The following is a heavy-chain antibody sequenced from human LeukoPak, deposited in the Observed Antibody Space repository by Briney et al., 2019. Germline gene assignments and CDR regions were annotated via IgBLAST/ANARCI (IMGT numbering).Heavy chain of an antibody. V-gene: IGHV3-7*01. Sequence: GGSLRLSCAASGFTFTSYWMSWVRQAPGKGLEWVANIKQDGSEKYYVDSVKGRFTISRDNAKNSLYLQVNSLRAEDTAVYYCAREGITAAEDYWGQGTLVTVSS. CDR3: AREGITAAEDY. D-gene: IGHD6-13*01. J-gene: IGHJ4*02. CDR2: IKQDGSEK. CDR1: GFTFTSYW.